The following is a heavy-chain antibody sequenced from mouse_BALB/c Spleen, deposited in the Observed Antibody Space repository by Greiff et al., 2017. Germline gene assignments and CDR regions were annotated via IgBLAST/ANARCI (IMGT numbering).Heavy chain of an antibody. D-gene: IGHD1-1*01. V-gene: IGHV1-80*01. J-gene: IGHJ2*01. CDR3: ARYYYGSSYEDY. CDR2: IYPGDGDT. CDR1: GYAFSSYW. Sequence: QVQLQQSGAELVRPGSSVKISCKASGYAFSSYWMNWVKLRPGQGLEWIGQIYPGDGDTNYNGKFKGKATLTADKSSSTAYMQLSSLTSEDSAVYFCARYYYGSSYEDYWGQGTTLTVSS.